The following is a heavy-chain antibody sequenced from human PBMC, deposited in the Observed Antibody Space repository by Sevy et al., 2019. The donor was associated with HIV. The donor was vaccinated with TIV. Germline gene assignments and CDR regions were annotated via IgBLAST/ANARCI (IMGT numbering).Heavy chain of an antibody. D-gene: IGHD1-26*01. Sequence: SETLSLTCSVSGGSISGGGYSWAWIRQSPGKGLEWIGFIYHTGSTYYYSPSLKSRVTISLDRSKNQFSLTLSSVTAADTAVYYYAGDSSGTFDFWGQGTLVTVSS. CDR3: AGDSSGTFDF. J-gene: IGHJ4*02. CDR1: GGSISGGGYS. CDR2: IYHTGSTY. V-gene: IGHV4-30-2*06.